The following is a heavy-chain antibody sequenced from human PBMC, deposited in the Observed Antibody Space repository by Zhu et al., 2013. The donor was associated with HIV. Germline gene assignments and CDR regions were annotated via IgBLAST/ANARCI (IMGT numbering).Heavy chain of an antibody. J-gene: IGHJ5*02. D-gene: IGHD2-8*02. CDR1: GYTFTDYY. CDR3: ARMDKGSCTETTCPDWFDP. Sequence: QVQLVQSGAEVKKPGASVKVSCKASGYTFTDYYIHWVRQAPGQGLEWVGWINPKSGDTYYVQKFQGRVTMTRDTSISTPYMELSRLRSDDTAVYYCARMDKGSCTETTCPDWFDPWGQGTLVTVSS. CDR2: INPKSGDT. V-gene: IGHV1-2*02.